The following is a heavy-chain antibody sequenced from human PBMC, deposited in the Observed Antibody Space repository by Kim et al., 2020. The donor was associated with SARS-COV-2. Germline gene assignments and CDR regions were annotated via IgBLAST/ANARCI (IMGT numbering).Heavy chain of an antibody. CDR2: ISYNVI. J-gene: IGHJ4*01. Sequence: GGSLRLSCVVSGLTFSEHSMNWVRQAPGKGPEWLSYISYNVITYAESVRGRFTISRDDAKNSLFLQMDSLRDDDTAVYYCARDRDWAFDYWGRGVHVTVSS. V-gene: IGHV3-48*02. CDR1: GLTFSEHS. CDR3: ARDRDWAFDY. D-gene: IGHD3-9*01.